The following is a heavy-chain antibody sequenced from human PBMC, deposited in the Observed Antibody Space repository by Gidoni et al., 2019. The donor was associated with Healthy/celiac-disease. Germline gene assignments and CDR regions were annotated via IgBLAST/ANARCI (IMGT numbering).Heavy chain of an antibody. V-gene: IGHV1-18*01. Sequence: VQLEQSGAEVKKPGASVKGSCTASGYTFTSYGISWVRQAHGHRLEWMGGLSADTGNTNNAQKLDGRVTMTTDTSTSTAYMVLRSLSSDDTAVSSFSSDQSPVTTLVWWFDPWGQGTLVTVSS. CDR3: SSDQSPVTTLVWWFDP. CDR1: GYTFTSYG. D-gene: IGHD4-4*01. CDR2: LSADTGNT. J-gene: IGHJ5*02.